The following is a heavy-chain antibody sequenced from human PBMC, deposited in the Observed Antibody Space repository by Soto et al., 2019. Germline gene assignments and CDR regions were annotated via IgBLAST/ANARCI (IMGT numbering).Heavy chain of an antibody. Sequence: SSETLSLTCTVSGGSISSGDYYWSWIRQPPGKGLECIGYIYYSGSTYYNPSLKSRVTISVDTSKNQFSLKLSSVTAADTAVYYCARQRGRLMTTVTKWSGDWFDPWGQGTLVTVSS. CDR2: IYYSGST. D-gene: IGHD4-4*01. J-gene: IGHJ5*02. CDR1: GGSISSGDYY. CDR3: ARQRGRLMTTVTKWSGDWFDP. V-gene: IGHV4-39*01.